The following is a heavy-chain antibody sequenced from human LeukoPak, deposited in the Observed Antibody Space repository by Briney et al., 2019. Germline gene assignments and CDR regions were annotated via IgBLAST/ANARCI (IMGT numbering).Heavy chain of an antibody. D-gene: IGHD6-19*01. CDR2: IKSKTDGGTT. CDR3: TTDPQYSSGWFIDY. Sequence: GGSLRLSCAASGFTFSSYSMNWVRQAPGKGLEWVGRIKSKTDGGTTDYAAPVKGRFTISRDDSKNTLYLQMNSLKTEDTAVYYCTTDPQYSSGWFIDYWGQGTLVTVSS. CDR1: GFTFSSYS. V-gene: IGHV3-15*01. J-gene: IGHJ4*02.